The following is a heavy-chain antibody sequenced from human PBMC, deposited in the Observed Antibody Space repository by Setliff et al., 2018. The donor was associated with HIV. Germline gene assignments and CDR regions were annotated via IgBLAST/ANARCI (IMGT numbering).Heavy chain of an antibody. CDR1: GFSLTSTSMC. CDR3: ARGRGMSYYYYYMDV. CDR2: IDWDDNK. J-gene: IGHJ6*03. D-gene: IGHD3-16*01. V-gene: IGHV2-70*11. Sequence: VSGPTLVNPTQTLTLTCTFSGFSLTSTSMCVSWIRQPPGEALGWLGRIDWDDNKYYSESLRSRLTISKDTSKNQVVLTMTNMDPVDTATYFCARGRGMSYYYYYMDVWGKGATVTVSS.